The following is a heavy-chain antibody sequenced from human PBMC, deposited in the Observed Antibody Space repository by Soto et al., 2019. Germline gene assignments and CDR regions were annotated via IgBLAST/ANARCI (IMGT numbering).Heavy chain of an antibody. Sequence: QVQLVQSGAEVKKPGASVKVSCKASGYTFTSYAMHWVRQAPGQRLEWMGWINAGNGNTKYSQKYQGRVTITRATSASTAYMELSSLSSEDTAVYYCAREGFYDSRGYPYNWFDPWGQGTLVTVSS. CDR1: GYTFTSYA. J-gene: IGHJ5*02. CDR2: INAGNGNT. D-gene: IGHD3-22*01. CDR3: AREGFYDSRGYPYNWFDP. V-gene: IGHV1-3*01.